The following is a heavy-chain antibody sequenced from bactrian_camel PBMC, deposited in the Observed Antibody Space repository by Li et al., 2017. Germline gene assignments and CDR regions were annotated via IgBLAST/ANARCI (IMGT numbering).Heavy chain of an antibody. Sequence: VQLVESGGGSVQTGGSLRLSCAASGYHHSAYCLAWFRQAPGKEREVVASASAGGSSTWYSDSVKGRFTISQGNSKNSLYLQMNNMKPEDAGQYYCAADTPDPGWQSNCLRRALYNHWGRGTQVTVS. CDR2: ASAGGSST. CDR1: GYHHSAYC. D-gene: IGHD7*01. V-gene: IGHV3S1*01. CDR3: AADTPDPGWQSNCLRRALYNH. J-gene: IGHJ4*01.